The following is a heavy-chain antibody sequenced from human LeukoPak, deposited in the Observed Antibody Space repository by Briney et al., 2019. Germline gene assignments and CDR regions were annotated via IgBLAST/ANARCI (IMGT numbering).Heavy chain of an antibody. CDR1: GFTFSDYT. CDR2: IWHDGTYT. Sequence: GGSLRLSCPASGFTFSDYTMQWLRQAPGKGLEWVAVIWHDGTYTSYGDSVRGRFTISRDNSKNTLYLQMNSLRAEDTAVYYCARSLRITMIVVDDYWGQGTLVTVSS. D-gene: IGHD3-22*01. V-gene: IGHV3-33*01. CDR3: ARSLRITMIVVDDY. J-gene: IGHJ4*02.